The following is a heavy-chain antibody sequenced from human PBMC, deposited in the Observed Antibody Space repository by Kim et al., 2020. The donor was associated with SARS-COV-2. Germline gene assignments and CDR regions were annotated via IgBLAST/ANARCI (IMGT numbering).Heavy chain of an antibody. CDR1: GGTFSSYA. V-gene: IGHV1-69*04. J-gene: IGHJ6*01. CDR2: IIPILGIA. Sequence: SVKVSCKASGGTFSSYAISWVRQAPGQGLEWMGRIIPILGIANYAQKFQGRVTITADKSTSTAYMELSSLRSEDTAVYYCARAQLLLWFGEVTYQRDYG. CDR3: ARAQLLLWFGEVTYQRDYG. D-gene: IGHD3-10*01.